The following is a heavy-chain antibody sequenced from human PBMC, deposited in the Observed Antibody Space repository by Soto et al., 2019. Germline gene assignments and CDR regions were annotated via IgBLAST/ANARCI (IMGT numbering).Heavy chain of an antibody. V-gene: IGHV3-23*01. CDR2: ISCSGGST. J-gene: IGHJ4*02. CDR3: ARERAFTGYYFDY. Sequence: GGSLRLSCAASGFTFSSYAMSWVRQAPGKGLEWVSAISCSGGSTYYADSVKGRFTISRDNSKNTLYLQMNSLRAEDTAVYYCARERAFTGYYFDYWGQGTLVTVSS. CDR1: GFTFSSYA.